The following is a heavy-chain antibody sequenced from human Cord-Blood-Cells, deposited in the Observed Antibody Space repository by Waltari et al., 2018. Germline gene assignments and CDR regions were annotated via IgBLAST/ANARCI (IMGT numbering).Heavy chain of an antibody. CDR1: GGSFSGYY. CDR2: INHSGST. CDR3: AGVAPSSAFDI. Sequence: LQLQQWGAGLLKPSETLSLTCAVYGGSFSGYYGSWIRQPPERGLEWIGEINHSGSTTYTPSIKSRITISVDSSKSQFSLKMSSVTAADTAVYYCAGVAPSSAFDIWGQGTMVTVSS. J-gene: IGHJ3*02. V-gene: IGHV4-34*01.